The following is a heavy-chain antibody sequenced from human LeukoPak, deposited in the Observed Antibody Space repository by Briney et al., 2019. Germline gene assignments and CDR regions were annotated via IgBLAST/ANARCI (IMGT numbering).Heavy chain of an antibody. CDR1: GFTFSDYY. CDR3: AKDISIAVAGRGYYFDY. J-gene: IGHJ4*02. D-gene: IGHD6-19*01. Sequence: GGSLRLSCAASGFTFSDYYMSWIRQAPGKGLEWVSYISSSGSTIYYADSVKGRFTISRDNSKNTLYLQMNSLRAEDTAVYYCAKDISIAVAGRGYYFDYWGQGTLVTVSS. CDR2: ISSSGSTI. V-gene: IGHV3-11*01.